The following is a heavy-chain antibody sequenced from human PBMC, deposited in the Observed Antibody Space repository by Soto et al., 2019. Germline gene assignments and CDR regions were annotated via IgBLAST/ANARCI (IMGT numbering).Heavy chain of an antibody. CDR1: GGSISSYY. J-gene: IGHJ6*02. CDR3: ARERYYGMDV. Sequence: SETLSLTCTVSGGSISSYYWSWIRQPPGKGLEWIGYIYYSVSTNYNPSLKSRVTISVDTSKNQFSLKLSSVTAADTAVYYCARERYYGMDVWGQGTRVTFSS. CDR2: IYYSVST. V-gene: IGHV4-59*01.